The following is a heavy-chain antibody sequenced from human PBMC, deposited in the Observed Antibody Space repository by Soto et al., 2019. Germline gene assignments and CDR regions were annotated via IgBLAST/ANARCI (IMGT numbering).Heavy chain of an antibody. CDR3: ARDPSNDYGGDTFDY. CDR2: IFSSYDIT. CDR1: GGTFSSYA. V-gene: IGHV1-69*04. D-gene: IGHD4-17*01. J-gene: IGHJ4*02. Sequence: GASVKVSCKASGGTFSSYAIHWVRQAPEQGLEWFVNIFSSYDITNFAQKFQGRVTVTADTYTTTAYMELCSLRSDDTVVYYCARDPSNDYGGDTFDYWGQGTLVTV.